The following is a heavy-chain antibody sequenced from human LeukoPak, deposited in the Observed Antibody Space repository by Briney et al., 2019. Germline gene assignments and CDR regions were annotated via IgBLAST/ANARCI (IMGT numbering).Heavy chain of an antibody. Sequence: ASVKVSCTASGYTFTSYYMHWVRQAPGQELECMGIINPSGGSTSYAQKFQGRVTITTDESTSTSYMELSSLRSEDTAVYYCASAMVAVDAFDIWGQGTMVTVSS. CDR3: ASAMVAVDAFDI. D-gene: IGHD2-8*01. CDR2: INPSGGST. CDR1: GYTFTSYY. J-gene: IGHJ3*02. V-gene: IGHV1-46*01.